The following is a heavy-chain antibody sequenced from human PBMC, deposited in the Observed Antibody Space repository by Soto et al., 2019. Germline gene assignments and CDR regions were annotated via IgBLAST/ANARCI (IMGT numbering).Heavy chain of an antibody. V-gene: IGHV4-31*01. CDR1: GGSISSGYFY. D-gene: IGHD2-21*02. Sequence: QVQLQESGPGLVKPSQTLSLTCTVSGGSISSGYFYWSWIRQHPGKGLEWIGHIHYNGNIYYNPSHKRLSAMSVDTSRKRFSLKLSSVTAADTAVYYCARLAYCGGDCFPTPYDYFDYWGQGTLVTVSS. CDR2: IHYNGNI. CDR3: ARLAYCGGDCFPTPYDYFDY. J-gene: IGHJ4*02.